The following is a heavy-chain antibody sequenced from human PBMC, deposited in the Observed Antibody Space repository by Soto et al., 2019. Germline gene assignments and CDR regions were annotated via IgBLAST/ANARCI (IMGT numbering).Heavy chain of an antibody. CDR1: GFTFSSYA. J-gene: IGHJ4*02. V-gene: IGHV3-23*01. D-gene: IGHD2-15*01. CDR2: ISGSGDST. CDR3: AKETLGYCSSGSCRIDY. Sequence: GSLRLSCAASGFTFSSYAMSWVRQAPGKGLEWVSTISGSGDSTYYADSVRGRFTTSRDNSKNTLYLQMNSLRAEDTAVYYCAKETLGYCSSGSCRIDYWGQGTLVTVSS.